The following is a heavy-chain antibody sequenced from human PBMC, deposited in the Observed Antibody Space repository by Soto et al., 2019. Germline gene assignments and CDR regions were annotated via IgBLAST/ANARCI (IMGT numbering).Heavy chain of an antibody. D-gene: IGHD3-22*01. Sequence: GGSLRLSCAASGFIFSNYDMHWVRQATGKGLEWVSAIGTVGDTYYPGSVKGRFTISRDHSKDTLYLQMNSLKTEDTAVYYCTTGLSNGYYNFDYWGQGTPVTVSS. CDR2: IGTVGDT. J-gene: IGHJ4*02. CDR3: TTGLSNGYYNFDY. V-gene: IGHV3-13*04. CDR1: GFIFSNYD.